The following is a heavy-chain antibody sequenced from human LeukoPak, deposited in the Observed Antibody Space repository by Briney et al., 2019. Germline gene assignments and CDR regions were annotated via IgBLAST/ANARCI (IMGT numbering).Heavy chain of an antibody. CDR2: IKSKTDGWTT. J-gene: IGHJ4*02. Sequence: PGGSLRLSCAASGFTFSNAWMSWVRQAPGKGLEWVGRIKSKTDGWTTDYAARVKVRFTISRDDSKNTLYLQMNSLKTDDTAVYYCAKSLGIVVVTANFDSWGQGTLVSVSS. CDR3: AKSLGIVVVTANFDS. CDR1: GFTFSNAW. D-gene: IGHD2-21*02. V-gene: IGHV3-15*01.